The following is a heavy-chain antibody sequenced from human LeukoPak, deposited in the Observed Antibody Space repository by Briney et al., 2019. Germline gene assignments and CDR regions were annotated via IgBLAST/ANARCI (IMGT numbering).Heavy chain of an antibody. CDR2: ISGSGGST. J-gene: IGHJ6*03. V-gene: IGHV3-23*01. Sequence: QPGGSLRLSCAASGFTFSSYAMSWVRQAPGKGLEWVSAISGSGGSTYYADSVKGRFTISRDNSKNTLYLQMNSLRAEDTAVYYCAKVGITSRLYYYYYYMDVWGKGTTVTVSS. CDR1: GFTFSSYA. CDR3: AKVGITSRLYYYYYYMDV. D-gene: IGHD3-10*01.